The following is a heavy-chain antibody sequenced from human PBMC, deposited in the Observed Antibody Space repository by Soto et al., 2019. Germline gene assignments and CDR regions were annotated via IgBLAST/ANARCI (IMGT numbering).Heavy chain of an antibody. D-gene: IGHD1-26*01. CDR2: IVVGSGNT. CDR1: GFTFTSSA. Sequence: ASVKVSCKASGFTFTSSAVQWVRQARGQRLEWIGWIVVGSGNTNYAQKFQERVTITRDMSTSTAYMELSSLRSEDTAVYYCAADPWWELEGYYYGMDVWGQGTTVTVSS. V-gene: IGHV1-58*01. J-gene: IGHJ6*02. CDR3: AADPWWELEGYYYGMDV.